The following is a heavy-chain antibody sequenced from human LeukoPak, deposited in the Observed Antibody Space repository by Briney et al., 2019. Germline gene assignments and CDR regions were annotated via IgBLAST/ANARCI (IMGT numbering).Heavy chain of an antibody. J-gene: IGHJ4*02. CDR2: INPSGGTT. D-gene: IGHD5-18*01. CDR3: ARDPSVSGYSFGYFDY. CDR1: GYTFTSYY. V-gene: IGHV1-46*01. Sequence: GASVKVSCTASGYTFTSYYMDWVRQAPGQGPEWMGIINPSGGTTSYAQKFQGRVTMTRDTSTSTVYMELSSLRSEDTAVYYCARDPSVSGYSFGYFDYCGQGTLVTVSS.